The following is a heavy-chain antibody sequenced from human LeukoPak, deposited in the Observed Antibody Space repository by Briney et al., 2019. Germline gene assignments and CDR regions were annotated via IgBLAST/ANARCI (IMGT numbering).Heavy chain of an antibody. D-gene: IGHD2-2*01. CDR2: IRSKAYGGTT. CDR3: TRDEGRLRSIVVVPAATPSGDY. CDR1: GFTFGDYA. V-gene: IGHV3-49*03. Sequence: GGSLRLSCTASGFTFGDYAMSWFRQAPGKGLEWVGFIRSKAYGGTTEYAASVKGRFTISRDDSKSIAYLQMNSLKTEDTAVYYCTRDEGRLRSIVVVPAATPSGDYWGQGTLVTVSS. J-gene: IGHJ4*02.